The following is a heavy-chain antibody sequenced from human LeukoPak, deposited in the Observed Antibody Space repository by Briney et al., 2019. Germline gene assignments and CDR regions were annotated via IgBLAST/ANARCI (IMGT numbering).Heavy chain of an antibody. V-gene: IGHV4-39*07. CDR1: GDSISSSSYY. CDR2: IFYSGST. D-gene: IGHD3-10*01. CDR3: AREEVRAFDI. Sequence: SETLSLTCTVSGDSISSSSYYWGWIRQPPGKGLEWIGSIFYSGSTYYNPSLKSRVTISVDTSKNQFSLKLSSVTAADTAVYYCAREEVRAFDIWGQGTMVTVSS. J-gene: IGHJ3*02.